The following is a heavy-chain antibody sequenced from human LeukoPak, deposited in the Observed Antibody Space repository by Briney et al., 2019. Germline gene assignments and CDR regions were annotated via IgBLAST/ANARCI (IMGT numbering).Heavy chain of an antibody. J-gene: IGHJ4*02. CDR2: INPSGGST. V-gene: IGHV1-46*01. Sequence: ASVKVSCKASGYTFTSYYMHWVRQAPGQGLEWTGIINPSGGSTSYAQKFQGRVTMTRDMSTSTVYMELSSLRSEDTAVYYCARDRDDILTGYPAPEYWGQGTLVTVSS. CDR1: GYTFTSYY. CDR3: ARDRDDILTGYPAPEY. D-gene: IGHD3-9*01.